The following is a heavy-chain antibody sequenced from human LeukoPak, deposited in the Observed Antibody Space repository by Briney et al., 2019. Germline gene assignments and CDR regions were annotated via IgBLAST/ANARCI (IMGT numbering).Heavy chain of an antibody. V-gene: IGHV4-34*01. CDR1: GGSFSGYY. D-gene: IGHD3-16*01. CDR3: ARVGDYVWGT. CDR2: INHSGST. J-gene: IGHJ5*02. Sequence: SETLSLTCAVYGGSFSGYYWSWIRQPPGKGLEWIGEINHSGSTNYNPSLKSRVTISVDTSKNQFSLKLSSVTAADTAVYYCARVGDYVWGTWGQGTLVTVSS.